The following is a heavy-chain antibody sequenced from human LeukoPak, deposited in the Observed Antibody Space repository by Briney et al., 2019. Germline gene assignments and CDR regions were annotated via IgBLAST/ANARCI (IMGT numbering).Heavy chain of an antibody. J-gene: IGHJ4*02. V-gene: IGHV4-34*08. D-gene: IGHD3-10*01. CDR2: INHSGST. CDR3: VAMVRGVIIMEQGYFDY. CDR1: GFTFSSYS. Sequence: PGGSLRLSCEASGFTFSSYSMNWIRQPPGKGLEWIGEINHSGSTNYNPSLKSRVTISVDTSKDQFSLKLSSVTAADTAVYYCVAMVRGVIIMEQGYFDYWGQGTLVTVSS.